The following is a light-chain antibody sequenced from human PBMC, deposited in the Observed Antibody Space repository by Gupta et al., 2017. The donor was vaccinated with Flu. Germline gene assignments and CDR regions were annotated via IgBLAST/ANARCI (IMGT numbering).Light chain of an antibody. CDR1: QSIGSY. CDR2: GAT. J-gene: IGKJ5*01. CDR3: RQSLTSPIT. Sequence: DIQMTQSPSSVSASVGDTVTITCRASQSIGSYLSWHQQRPGMSPRLLISGATTLEGGAPSRFSGSVSGTEFTLTISDLQPEDLATYFCRQSLTSPITFGQGTRVDI. V-gene: IGKV1-39*01.